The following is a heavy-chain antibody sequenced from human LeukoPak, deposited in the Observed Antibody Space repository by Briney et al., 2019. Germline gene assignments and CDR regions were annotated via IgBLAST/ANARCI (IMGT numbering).Heavy chain of an antibody. CDR1: GGSISTYY. D-gene: IGHD6-13*01. CDR3: ARDGIAAAGRFFDY. CDR2: IYSSGST. J-gene: IGHJ4*02. Sequence: PSETLSLTCTVSGGSISTYYWSWIRQPAGKGLEWIGRIYSSGSTNYNPSFESRVTMSVDTSKNQFSLNLTSVTAADTAVYYCARDGIAAAGRFFDYWGQGTLVTASS. V-gene: IGHV4-4*07.